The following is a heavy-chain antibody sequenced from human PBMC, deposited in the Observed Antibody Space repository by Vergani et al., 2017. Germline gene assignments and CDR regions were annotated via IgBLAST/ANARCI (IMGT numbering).Heavy chain of an antibody. V-gene: IGHV3-23*01. CDR2: ISGSGGST. CDR1: GFTFSSYA. CDR3: AKKARYCSSTSXYTGDYYYYYYMDV. Sequence: EVQLLESGGGLVQPGGSLRLSCAASGFTFSSYAMSWVRQAPGKGVEWVAAISGSGGSTYSADSVKGRFTISRDNSKNTLYLQMNSLRAEDTAVYYCAKKARYCSSTSXYTGDYYYYYYMDVWGKGP. D-gene: IGHD2-2*02. J-gene: IGHJ6*03.